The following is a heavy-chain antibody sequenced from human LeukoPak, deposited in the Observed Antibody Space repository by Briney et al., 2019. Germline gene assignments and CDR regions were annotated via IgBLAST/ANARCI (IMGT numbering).Heavy chain of an antibody. J-gene: IGHJ4*02. CDR2: IYSDGSST. CDR1: GFTFSSYW. D-gene: IGHD1-26*01. V-gene: IGHV3-74*01. Sequence: PGGSLRLSCAASGFTFSSYWMNWVRQAPGKGLVWVSRIYSDGSSTNYADSVKGRFTISRDNVKNTLYLQMNSLKAEDTAVYYCARDGTDGSYRTNFDYWGQGTLVTVSS. CDR3: ARDGTDGSYRTNFDY.